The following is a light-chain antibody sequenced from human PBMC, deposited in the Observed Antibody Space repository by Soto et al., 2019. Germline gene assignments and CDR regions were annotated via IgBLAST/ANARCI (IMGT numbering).Light chain of an antibody. CDR3: QQYKSYSSLT. CDR2: KAS. Sequence: DIQMTQSPSSLSAVVGDRVTITCRASQSISSWLAWYQQKPGKAPKVLIYKASSLQSGVPSRFSGSGSGTEFTLTISSLQADDFATYYCQQYKSYSSLTFGGGTKVEIK. CDR1: QSISSW. J-gene: IGKJ4*01. V-gene: IGKV1-5*03.